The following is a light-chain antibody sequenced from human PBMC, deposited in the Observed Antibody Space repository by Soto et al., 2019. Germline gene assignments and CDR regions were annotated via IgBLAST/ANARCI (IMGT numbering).Light chain of an antibody. CDR1: RSDVGDYEH. CDR3: SLYTSSSTWV. J-gene: IGLJ3*02. Sequence: QSALTQPPSVSGSPGQSVTISCTVTRSDVGDYEHVSWYQQAPGTAPKLIIFDVTNRPSGVPDRFSGSKSGNTPSLTIFGLQAEDEADYYCSLYTSSSTWVFGGGTKLTVL. V-gene: IGLV2-18*01. CDR2: DVT.